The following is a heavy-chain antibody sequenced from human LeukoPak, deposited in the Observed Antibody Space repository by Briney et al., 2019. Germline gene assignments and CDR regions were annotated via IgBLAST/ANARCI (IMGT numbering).Heavy chain of an antibody. V-gene: IGHV3-74*01. CDR1: GFTFSSYW. CDR3: ARALLRLGDLYDY. CDR2: INSDGSST. J-gene: IGHJ4*02. Sequence: GGSLRLSCAASGFTFSSYWMHWVRQAPGKGLVWVSRINSDGSSTSYADPVKGRFTISRDNAKNTLYLQMNSLRAEDTAVYYCARALLRLGDLYDYWGQGTLVTVSS. D-gene: IGHD3-16*01.